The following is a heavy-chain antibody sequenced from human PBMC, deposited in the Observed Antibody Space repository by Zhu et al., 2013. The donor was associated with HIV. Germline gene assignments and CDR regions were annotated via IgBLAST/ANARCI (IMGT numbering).Heavy chain of an antibody. CDR2: IIPIFGTA. CDR1: GGTFSFSA. Sequence: QVQVVQSGAEVKKPGSSVSVSCKTSGGTFSFSAISWVRQAPGQGLEWMGGIIPIFGTANYAQKFQGRVTITADESTSTTYMDFTSLRSEDTAVYYCARSKDVDTAPSWGYYFDYWGQGTQVTVSS. J-gene: IGHJ4*02. D-gene: IGHD5-18*01. V-gene: IGHV1-69*01. CDR3: ARSKDVDTAPSWGYYFDY.